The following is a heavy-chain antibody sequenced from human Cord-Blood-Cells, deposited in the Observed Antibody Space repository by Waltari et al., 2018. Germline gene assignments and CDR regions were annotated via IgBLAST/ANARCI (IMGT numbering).Heavy chain of an antibody. V-gene: IGHV1-24*01. CDR3: ATYFLTGYYFDY. D-gene: IGHD3-9*01. CDR2: FDPEDGET. Sequence: QVQLVQSGAEVKKPGASVKVSCKVSGYTITALSMHWVRQAPGKGLEWMGCFDPEDGETIYEQKFQGRVTMTEDTSTDTAYMELSSLRSEDTAVYYCATYFLTGYYFDYWGQGTLVTVSS. CDR1: GYTITALS. J-gene: IGHJ4*02.